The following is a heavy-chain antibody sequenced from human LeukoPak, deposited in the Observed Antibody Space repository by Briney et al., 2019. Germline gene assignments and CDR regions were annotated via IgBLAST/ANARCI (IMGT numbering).Heavy chain of an antibody. Sequence: PGGSLRLSCAASGSTFSSYAMHWVRQAPGKGLEWVAVISYDGSNKYYADSVKGRFTISRDNSKNTLYLQMNSLRAEDTAVYYCAREGGRQWLYTAQDYWGQGTLVTVSS. D-gene: IGHD6-19*01. CDR1: GSTFSSYA. J-gene: IGHJ4*02. CDR2: ISYDGSNK. V-gene: IGHV3-30-3*01. CDR3: AREGGRQWLYTAQDY.